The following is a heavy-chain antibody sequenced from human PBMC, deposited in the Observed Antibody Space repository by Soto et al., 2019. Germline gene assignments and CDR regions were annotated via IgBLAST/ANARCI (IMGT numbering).Heavy chain of an antibody. J-gene: IGHJ4*02. CDR1: GGSISSGGYY. Sequence: KPSETLSLTCTVSGGSISSGGYYWNWIRQHPGKGLEWIGYTYYSENTYYNPSLNSRITISADTSKNQFSLKLSSVTAAATAVYYCARMSSSGWPIDSWGQGTLVTVSS. CDR3: ARMSSSGWPIDS. CDR2: TYYSENT. V-gene: IGHV4-31*03. D-gene: IGHD6-19*01.